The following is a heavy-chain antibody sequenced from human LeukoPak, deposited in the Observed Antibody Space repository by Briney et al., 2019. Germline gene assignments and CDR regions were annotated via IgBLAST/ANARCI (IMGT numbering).Heavy chain of an antibody. D-gene: IGHD3-16*01. Sequence: PSETLSLTCTVSGGSISSYYWSWIRQPPGKGLEWIGYIYYSGSTNYNPSLKSRVTISVDTSKNQFSLKLSSVTAADTAVYYCARGFVFLGSRSYYYGMDVWGQGTTVTVPS. J-gene: IGHJ6*02. V-gene: IGHV4-59*01. CDR1: GGSISSYY. CDR3: ARGFVFLGSRSYYYGMDV. CDR2: IYYSGST.